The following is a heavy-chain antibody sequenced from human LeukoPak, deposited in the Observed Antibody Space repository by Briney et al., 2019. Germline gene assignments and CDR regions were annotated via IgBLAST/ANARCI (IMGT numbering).Heavy chain of an antibody. CDR2: IYHSGST. CDR3: ARAPRWYYYGSGAPLDY. Sequence: SETLSLTCTVSGYSISSGYYWGWIRQPPGKGLEWIGSIYHSGSTYYNPSLKSRVTISVDTSKNQFSLKLSSVTAADTAVYYCARAPRWYYYGSGAPLDYWGQGTLVTVSS. D-gene: IGHD3-10*01. J-gene: IGHJ4*02. V-gene: IGHV4-38-2*02. CDR1: GYSISSGYY.